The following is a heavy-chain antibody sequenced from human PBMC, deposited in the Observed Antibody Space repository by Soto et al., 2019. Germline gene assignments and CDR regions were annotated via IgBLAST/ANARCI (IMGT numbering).Heavy chain of an antibody. CDR3: ARVFSDERSKYYFDY. J-gene: IGHJ4*02. Sequence: ASVKVSCKASGYTLKNYGITWVRQAPGQGLEWMGWISAYNRNIDYAQKFQGRVTMTTDTSTSTAYMELRSLRSDDTAVYYCARVFSDERSKYYFDYWGRGTLVTVSS. CDR2: ISAYNRNI. D-gene: IGHD1-26*01. CDR1: GYTLKNYG. V-gene: IGHV1-18*01.